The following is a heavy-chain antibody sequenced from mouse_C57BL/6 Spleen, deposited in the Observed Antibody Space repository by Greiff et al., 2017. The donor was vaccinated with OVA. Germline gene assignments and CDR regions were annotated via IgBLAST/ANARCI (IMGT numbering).Heavy chain of an antibody. CDR3: ARGKGRGFAY. V-gene: IGHV3-6*01. Sequence: EVKLQESGPGLVKPSQSLSLTCSVTGYSITSGYYWNWIRQFPGNKLEWMGYISYDGSNNYNPSLKNRISITRDTSKNQFFLKLNSVTTEDTATYYCARGKGRGFAYWGQGTLVTVSA. J-gene: IGHJ3*01. CDR2: ISYDGSN. CDR1: GYSITSGYY.